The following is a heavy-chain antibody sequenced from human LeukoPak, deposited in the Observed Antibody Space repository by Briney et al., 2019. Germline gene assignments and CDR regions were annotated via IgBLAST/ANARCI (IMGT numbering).Heavy chain of an antibody. CDR2: IWSSTSAV. CDR3: ARDFGYAFDI. CDR1: GFTFSSYS. V-gene: IGHV3-48*02. D-gene: IGHD3-3*01. Sequence: GGSLRLSCAASGFTFSSYSMNWVRQALGKGLEWVSYIWSSTSAVYYADSVKGRFTISRDNAKNSLYLQMNSLRDEDTAVYYCARDFGYAFDIWGQGTMVTVSS. J-gene: IGHJ3*02.